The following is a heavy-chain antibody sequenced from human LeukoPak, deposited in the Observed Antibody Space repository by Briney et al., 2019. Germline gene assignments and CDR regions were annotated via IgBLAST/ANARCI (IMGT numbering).Heavy chain of an antibody. CDR2: IWYDGSNK. D-gene: IGHD1-14*01. CDR1: GFTFSRYG. Sequence: GRSLRLSCAASGFTFSRYGMHWVRQAPGKGLERVAVIWYDGSNKYYADSVKGRFTISRDNSKNTLYLQMNSLRAEDTAVYYRARVGRQSFQNRPYYYYYMDVWGKGTTVTVSS. CDR3: ARVGRQSFQNRPYYYYYMDV. V-gene: IGHV3-33*01. J-gene: IGHJ6*03.